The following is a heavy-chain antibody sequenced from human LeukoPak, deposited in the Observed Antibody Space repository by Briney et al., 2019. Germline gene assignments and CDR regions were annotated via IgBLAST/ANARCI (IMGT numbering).Heavy chain of an antibody. CDR3: ARAYPPLRTAAAGDQ. D-gene: IGHD6-13*01. J-gene: IGHJ4*02. Sequence: GGSLRLSCTASGFTFSDCDMSWVRQAPGKGLEWVSSISYRSSPIYYADSVRGRFTISRDNAKNSLYLQMDSLRAGDTAVYYCARAYPPLRTAAAGDQWGQGTLVTVSS. CDR2: ISYRSSPI. V-gene: IGHV3-21*01. CDR1: GFTFSDCD.